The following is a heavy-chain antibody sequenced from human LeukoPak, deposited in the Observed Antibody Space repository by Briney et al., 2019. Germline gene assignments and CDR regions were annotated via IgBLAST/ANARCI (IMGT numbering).Heavy chain of an antibody. CDR1: GYTFTVYY. J-gene: IGHJ3*02. D-gene: IGHD1-26*01. CDR2: INGNSGDT. V-gene: IGHV1-2*02. Sequence: ASVTVSCTSSGYTFTVYYMHWVRQAPGQGLEWMGWINGNSGDTNYAQKFQGRVTMTRDTSISTAYLELSGLRSDDTAVYYCARGAGAIARAFDIWGQGTMVTVSS. CDR3: ARGAGAIARAFDI.